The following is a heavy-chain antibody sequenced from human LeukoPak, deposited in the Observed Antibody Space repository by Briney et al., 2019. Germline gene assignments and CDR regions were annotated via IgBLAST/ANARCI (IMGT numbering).Heavy chain of an antibody. J-gene: IGHJ4*02. Sequence: SETLSLTYAVSGYSISSGYHWGWTRQTPGKGLEWIGSLYAAGNTYYSPSLKSRVTISLDKSKNLFSLDLRSVTAADTAVYYCAREIVRGVPGWWGQGTLVTVSS. CDR2: LYAAGNT. CDR3: AREIVRGVPGW. D-gene: IGHD3-10*01. V-gene: IGHV4-38-2*02. CDR1: GYSISSGYH.